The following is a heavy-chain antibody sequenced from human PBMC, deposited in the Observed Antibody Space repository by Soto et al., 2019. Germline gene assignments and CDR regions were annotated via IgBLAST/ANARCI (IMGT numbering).Heavy chain of an antibody. V-gene: IGHV1-18*01. D-gene: IGHD1-26*01. Sequence: QVPLVQSGAGVEKAGASVKVSCKASGFTFSSYGIRWVRQAPGQGLEWMGWISAYNGNKNYAQKLQGRVTMTTDTSTSTAYMELRSLRSDDTAVYYCARTLPPIDYWGQGTLVTVSS. CDR3: ARTLPPIDY. CDR2: ISAYNGNK. J-gene: IGHJ4*02. CDR1: GFTFSSYG.